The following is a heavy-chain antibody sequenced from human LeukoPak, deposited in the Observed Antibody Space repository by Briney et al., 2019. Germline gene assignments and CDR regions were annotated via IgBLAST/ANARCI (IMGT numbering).Heavy chain of an antibody. D-gene: IGHD1-26*01. Sequence: GGSLRLSCAASGFTFSAYAMSWVRQAPGKGLEWVSTITTGGGSTDYADSVKGRFTISRDNSKNTLYLQMNSLRAEDTAVYYCAKDFGVVGGAFDIWGQGTMVTVSS. J-gene: IGHJ3*02. CDR1: GFTFSAYA. CDR2: ITTGGGST. CDR3: AKDFGVVGGAFDI. V-gene: IGHV3-23*01.